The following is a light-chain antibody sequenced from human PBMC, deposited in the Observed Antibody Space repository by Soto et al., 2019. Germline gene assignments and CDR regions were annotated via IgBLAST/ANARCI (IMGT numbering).Light chain of an antibody. CDR3: GTWDSSLRVV. V-gene: IGLV1-51*01. CDR1: SSNIGNNY. Sequence: QSVLTQPPSVSAAPGQKVTISCSGSSSNIGNNYVSWYQQLPGTAPKLLIYDSNKRPSGIPDRFSGSKSGTSATLGITGLQTGDEADYYCGTWDSSLRVVFGGGTKVTVL. J-gene: IGLJ2*01. CDR2: DSN.